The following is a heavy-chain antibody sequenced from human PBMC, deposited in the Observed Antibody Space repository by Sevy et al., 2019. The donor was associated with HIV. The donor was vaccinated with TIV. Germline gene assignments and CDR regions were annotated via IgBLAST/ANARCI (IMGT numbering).Heavy chain of an antibody. J-gene: IGHJ3*02. Sequence: SETLSLTCAVSGVSISSGAYSWNWIRQPPGKGLEWIGYIYHTGNTYYNPSLKSRITLSLDRSKNQFSLRLSSVTAADTAVYFCARDGGTMTAPGSFDIWGQGTMVTVSS. CDR2: IYHTGNT. D-gene: IGHD3-16*01. CDR1: GVSISSGAYS. CDR3: ARDGGTMTAPGSFDI. V-gene: IGHV4-30-2*01.